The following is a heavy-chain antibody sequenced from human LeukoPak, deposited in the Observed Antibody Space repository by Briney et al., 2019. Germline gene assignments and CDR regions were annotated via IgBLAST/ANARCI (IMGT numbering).Heavy chain of an antibody. D-gene: IGHD1-26*01. CDR2: IYYSGST. CDR1: SGSISNYY. Sequence: PSETLSLTCTVSSGSISNYYWSWVRQPPGKGLEWIGYIYYSGSTNYNPSLRSRVTISVDTSKSQFSLNLRFVTAADTAVYYCARHRYSGSFSFDYWGQGTLVTVSS. V-gene: IGHV4-59*08. CDR3: ARHRYSGSFSFDY. J-gene: IGHJ4*02.